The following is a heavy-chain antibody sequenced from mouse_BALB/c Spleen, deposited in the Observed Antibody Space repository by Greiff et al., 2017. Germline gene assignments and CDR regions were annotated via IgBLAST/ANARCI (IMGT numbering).Heavy chain of an antibody. CDR1: GFAFSSYD. V-gene: IGHV5-12-1*01. Sequence: EVQGVESGGGLVKPGGSLKLSCAASGFAFSSYDMSWVRQTPEKRLEWVAYISSGGSYTYYPDSVKGRFTISRDNAKNTLYLQMSSLKSEDTAMYYCASLAYSSFAYWGQGTLVTVSA. D-gene: IGHD2-10*01. J-gene: IGHJ3*01. CDR2: ISSGGSYT. CDR3: ASLAYSSFAY.